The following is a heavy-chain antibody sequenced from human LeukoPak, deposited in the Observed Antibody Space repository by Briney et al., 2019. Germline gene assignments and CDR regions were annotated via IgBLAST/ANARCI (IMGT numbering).Heavy chain of an antibody. Sequence: GGSLRLSCAASGFTFSSYGMHWVRQAPGKGLEWVAVISYDGSNKYYADSVKGRFTISRHNSKNTLYLQMNSRRAEDTAVYYCAKVAVAGFDYWGQGTLVTVSS. V-gene: IGHV3-30*18. CDR2: ISYDGSNK. J-gene: IGHJ4*02. CDR1: GFTFSSYG. CDR3: AKVAVAGFDY. D-gene: IGHD6-19*01.